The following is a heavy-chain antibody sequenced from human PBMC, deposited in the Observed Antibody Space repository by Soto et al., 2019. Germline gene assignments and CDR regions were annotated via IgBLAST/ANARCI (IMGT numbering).Heavy chain of an antibody. V-gene: IGHV1-69*13. CDR2: IIPIFGTA. CDR3: AAIPRGYRYGYLDNYYYYGMAV. CDR1: GGTFSSYA. Sequence: SVKVSCKASGGTFSSYAISWVRQAPGQGLEWMGGIIPIFGTANYAQKFQGRVTITADESTSTAYMELSSLRSEDTAVYYCAAIPRGYRYGYLDNYYYYGMAVWGQGTTVTASS. J-gene: IGHJ6*02. D-gene: IGHD5-18*01.